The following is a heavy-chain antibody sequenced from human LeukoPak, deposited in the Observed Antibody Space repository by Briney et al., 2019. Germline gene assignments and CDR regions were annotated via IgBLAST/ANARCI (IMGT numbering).Heavy chain of an antibody. V-gene: IGHV4-34*01. CDR1: GGSLSGYY. CDR2: INHSGST. Sequence: SETLSLTCAVSGGSLSGYYWSWLGQPPGKGLDWIGEINHSGSTNYNPSLKSRVTISVDTSKNQFSLKLSSVTAADTAVYYCARGRSIAAAGILFDYWGQGTLVTVSS. D-gene: IGHD6-13*01. CDR3: ARGRSIAAAGILFDY. J-gene: IGHJ4*02.